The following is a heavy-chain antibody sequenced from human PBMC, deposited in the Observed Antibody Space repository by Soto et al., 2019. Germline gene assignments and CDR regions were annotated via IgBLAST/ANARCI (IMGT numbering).Heavy chain of an antibody. CDR2: IKQEGSEK. D-gene: IGHD6-13*01. CDR1: GFTFSSYW. Sequence: GGSLRLSCAASGFTFSSYWMSLVRQAPGKGLEWVANIKQEGSEKSYVDSVKGRFTISRDNAKNSLYLQMNSLRAEDTAVYYCASGSSQVPYGMDVWGQGTTVTVSS. J-gene: IGHJ6*02. V-gene: IGHV3-7*01. CDR3: ASGSSQVPYGMDV.